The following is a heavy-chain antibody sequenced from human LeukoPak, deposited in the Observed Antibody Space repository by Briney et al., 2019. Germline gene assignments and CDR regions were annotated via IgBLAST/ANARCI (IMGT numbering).Heavy chain of an antibody. CDR2: ISGSGGST. CDR3: ARRLLTGHYYFDY. J-gene: IGHJ4*02. CDR1: GFTFSSYA. Sequence: GGSLRLSCAASGFTFSSYAMSWVRQAPGKGLEWVSAISGSGGSTYYADSVKGRFTIFRDNSKNTLYLQMNSLRAEDTAVYYCARRLLTGHYYFDYWGQGTLVTVSS. V-gene: IGHV3-23*01. D-gene: IGHD3-9*01.